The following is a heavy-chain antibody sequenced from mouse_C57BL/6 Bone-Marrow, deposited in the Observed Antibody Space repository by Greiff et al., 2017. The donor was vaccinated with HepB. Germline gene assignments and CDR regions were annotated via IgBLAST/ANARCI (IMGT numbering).Heavy chain of an antibody. CDR1: GYTFTDYY. V-gene: IGHV1-75*01. CDR2: IFPGSGST. J-gene: IGHJ1*03. D-gene: IGHD1-1*01. Sequence: QVQLQQSGPELVKPGASVQISCKASGYTFTDYYINWVKQRPGQGLEWIGWIFPGSGSTYYNEKFKGKATLTVDKSSSTAYMLLSSLTSEDSAVYFCARERGYYGSSFYWYFDVWGTGTTVTVSS. CDR3: ARERGYYGSSFYWYFDV.